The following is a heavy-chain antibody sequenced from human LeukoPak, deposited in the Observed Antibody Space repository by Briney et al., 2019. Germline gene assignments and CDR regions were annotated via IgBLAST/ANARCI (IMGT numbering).Heavy chain of an antibody. V-gene: IGHV1-2*02. J-gene: IGHJ4*02. D-gene: IGHD3-3*01. CDR1: GYTFTGYY. CDR3: ARGVNDFWSGAHNL. CDR2: INPNSGGT. Sequence: ASVKVSCKASGYTFTGYYMHWVRQAPGQGLEWMGWINPNSGGTNYAQKFQGRVTMTRDTSISTAYMELSRLRSDDTAVYYYARGVNDFWSGAHNLWGQGTLVTVSS.